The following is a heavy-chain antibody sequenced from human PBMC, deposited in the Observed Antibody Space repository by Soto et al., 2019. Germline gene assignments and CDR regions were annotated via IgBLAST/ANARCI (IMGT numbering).Heavy chain of an antibody. V-gene: IGHV3-23*01. D-gene: IGHD1-26*01. CDR2: VRSDGDTT. CDR3: AKGKGVGATPDGANC. CDR1: GFTFSSFG. Sequence: EVQVLESGGGLVQPGGSLRLSCAASGFTFSSFGMNWVGQAPGKGLEWVSGVRSDGDTTYNAESVKGRFTVSRDTSKNTVYLQMNSLRAEDTAVYYCAKGKGVGATPDGANCWGQGTPVTVSS. J-gene: IGHJ4*02.